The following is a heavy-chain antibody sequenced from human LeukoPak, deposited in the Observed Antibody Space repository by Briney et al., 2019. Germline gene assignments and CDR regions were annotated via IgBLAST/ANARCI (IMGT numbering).Heavy chain of an antibody. CDR1: VGTFSSYA. CDR3: ATGSRYDFWSGSYSPGRSRDSYSYRAV. D-gene: IGHD3-3*01. V-gene: IGHV1-69*05. Sequence: AVKVSCMASVGTFSSYAISWVRQAPGQGLECMGGIIPIFGTANYAQTFQGRVTITTEESTSTAYMELSSLRSENTAASYCATGSRYDFWSGSYSPGRSRDSYSYRAVWGKGTTVTVS. J-gene: IGHJ6*03. CDR2: IIPIFGTA.